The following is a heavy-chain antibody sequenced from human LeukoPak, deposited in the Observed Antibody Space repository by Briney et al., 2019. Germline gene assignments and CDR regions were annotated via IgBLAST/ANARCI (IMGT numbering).Heavy chain of an antibody. D-gene: IGHD6-13*01. Sequence: SETLSLTCTVSGGSISSDSYYWSWIRQPAGKGLEWIGRIYTSGSTNYNPSLKSRVTISVDTSKNQFSLKLSSVTAADTAVYYCALLGKAAAAYYYMDVWGKGTTVTVSS. CDR1: GGSISSDSYY. CDR2: IYTSGST. J-gene: IGHJ6*03. V-gene: IGHV4-61*02. CDR3: ALLGKAAAAYYYMDV.